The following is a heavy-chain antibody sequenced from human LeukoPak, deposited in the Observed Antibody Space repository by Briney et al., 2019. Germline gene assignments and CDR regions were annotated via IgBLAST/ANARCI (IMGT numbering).Heavy chain of an antibody. CDR1: GFTFSSYA. D-gene: IGHD1-1*01. V-gene: IGHV3-23*01. CDR2: ISGSGGST. Sequence: GGSLRLSCAASGFTFSSYAMSWVRQAPGKGLEWVSAISGSGGSTYYADSVKGRFTISRDNSKNTLYLQMNSLRAEDTAVYYCAKDGSRYNWNDGGFDPWGQGTLVTVPS. J-gene: IGHJ5*02. CDR3: AKDGSRYNWNDGGFDP.